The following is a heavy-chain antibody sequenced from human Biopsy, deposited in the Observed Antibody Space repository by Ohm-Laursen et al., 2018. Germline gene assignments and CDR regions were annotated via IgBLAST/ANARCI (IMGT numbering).Heavy chain of an antibody. Sequence: SVTVSCKASGYTFTGYHVHWVRQAPGQGLEWMGWINAKTGDTNYAQKFQGRVTMTRDTSISTAYVDLSSLRSDDTAVYYCTRGGYYYDSLAYYYWFDPWGQGTLVTVSS. J-gene: IGHJ5*02. V-gene: IGHV1-2*02. CDR3: TRGGYYYDSLAYYYWFDP. D-gene: IGHD3-22*01. CDR1: GYTFTGYH. CDR2: INAKTGDT.